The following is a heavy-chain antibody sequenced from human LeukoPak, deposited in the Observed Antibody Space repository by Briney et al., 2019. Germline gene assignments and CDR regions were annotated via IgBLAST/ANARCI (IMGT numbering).Heavy chain of an antibody. V-gene: IGHV1-2*06. J-gene: IGHJ4*02. D-gene: IGHD6-13*01. Sequence: GASVKVSCKASGYTFTGYYMHWVRQAPGQGLEWMGRINPNSGGTNYAQKFQGRVTMTRDTSISTAYMELSRLRSDDTAVYYCARDTGYNSSWYYGDFDYWGQGTLVTVSS. CDR3: ARDTGYNSSWYYGDFDY. CDR2: INPNSGGT. CDR1: GYTFTGYY.